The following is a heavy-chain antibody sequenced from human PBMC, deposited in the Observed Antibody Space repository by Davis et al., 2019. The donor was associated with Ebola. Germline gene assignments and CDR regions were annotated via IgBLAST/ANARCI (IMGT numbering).Heavy chain of an antibody. Sequence: PGGSLRLSCAASGFTFSSYSMNWVRQAPGKGLEWVSSISSSSYYIYYADSVKGRFTISRDNAKNSLYLQTNSLRAEDTAVYYCAREGNWNDYYYGMDVWGKGTTVTVSS. J-gene: IGHJ6*04. V-gene: IGHV3-21*01. CDR1: GFTFSSYS. D-gene: IGHD1-1*01. CDR3: AREGNWNDYYYGMDV. CDR2: ISSSSYYI.